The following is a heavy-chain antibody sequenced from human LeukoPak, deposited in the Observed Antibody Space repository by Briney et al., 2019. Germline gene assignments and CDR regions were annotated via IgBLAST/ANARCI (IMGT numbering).Heavy chain of an antibody. V-gene: IGHV4-34*01. CDR3: ARGACSSTTCYLDY. J-gene: IGHJ4*02. CDR2: LNHSGST. D-gene: IGHD2-2*01. CDR1: AVSFCAFY. Sequence: SENLSLTSAVYAVSFCAFYWSWIPQPPGKEREGRRELNHSGSTNYNPSLRSPITISVDTSKNQFSLKLSSVTAADTAVYYCARGACSSTTCYLDYWGQGTLVTVSS.